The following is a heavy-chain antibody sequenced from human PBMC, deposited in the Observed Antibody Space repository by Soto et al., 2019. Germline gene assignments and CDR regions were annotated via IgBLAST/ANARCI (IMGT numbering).Heavy chain of an antibody. CDR1: GGSISSRSHY. V-gene: IGHV4-39*01. D-gene: IGHD3-10*01. Sequence: PSETLSLTCTVSGGSISSRSHYWGWIRQPPGKGLEWIGSIYYSGSTYYNPSLKSRVTISVDTSKNQFSLKLSSVTATDTAMYHCARLGGGPVNWFDPWGQGTLVTVSS. CDR2: IYYSGST. J-gene: IGHJ5*02. CDR3: ARLGGGPVNWFDP.